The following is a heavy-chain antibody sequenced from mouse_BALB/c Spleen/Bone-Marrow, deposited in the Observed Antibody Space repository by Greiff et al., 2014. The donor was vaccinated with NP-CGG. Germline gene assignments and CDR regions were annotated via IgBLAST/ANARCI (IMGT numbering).Heavy chain of an antibody. CDR1: GYTFTDYI. V-gene: IGHV1-18*01. J-gene: IGHJ3*01. D-gene: IGHD4-1*01. Sequence: EVQLQQSGPELVKPGASVKITCKASGYTFTDYIMDWVRLSHGKSLEWIGDINVNNGGTIYNQKSKGKATLTVDKSSSTAYMELRSLTSEDTAVYYCVTGTAWFTYWGQGTLVTVST. CDR2: INVNNGGT. CDR3: VTGTAWFTY.